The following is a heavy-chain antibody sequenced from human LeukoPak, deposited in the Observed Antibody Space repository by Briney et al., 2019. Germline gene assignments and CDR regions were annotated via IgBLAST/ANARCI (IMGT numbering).Heavy chain of an antibody. Sequence: VGALRLSCVRSAFTFSDYGIHGVGEAPGKGVEGVEVISHDGRNKHFAESVKGPFTISRDNSKNTVYLEMNSLRGNDTAAYYCARSARNTPSIRSAYILAYWGQGTLVTVSS. CDR2: ISHDGRNK. D-gene: IGHD1-14*01. J-gene: IGHJ4*02. V-gene: IGHV3-30*03. CDR3: ARSARNTPSIRSAYILAY. CDR1: AFTFSDYG.